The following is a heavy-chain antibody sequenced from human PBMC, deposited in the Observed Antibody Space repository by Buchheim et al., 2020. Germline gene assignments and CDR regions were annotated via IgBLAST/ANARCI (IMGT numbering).Heavy chain of an antibody. D-gene: IGHD1-26*01. J-gene: IGHJ6*02. Sequence: QVQLQESGPGLVKPSETLSLTCTVSGGSVSSGSYYWSWIRQPPGKGLEWIGYIYYSGSTNYKPSLKSRVTISVDTSKNQFSLKLGSVTAADTAVYYCARDPVAATSYYYGMDVWGQGTT. CDR1: GGSVSSGSYY. CDR2: IYYSGST. V-gene: IGHV4-61*01. CDR3: ARDPVAATSYYYGMDV.